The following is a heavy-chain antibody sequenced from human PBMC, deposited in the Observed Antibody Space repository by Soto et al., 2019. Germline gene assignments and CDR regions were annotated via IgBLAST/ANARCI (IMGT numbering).Heavy chain of an antibody. CDR1: GFTFDDYA. CDR2: ISWNSGSI. D-gene: IGHD2-15*01. CDR3: AKDRSSGGSCYSFDY. V-gene: IGHV3-9*01. Sequence: EVQLVESGGGLVQPGRSLRLSCAASGFTFDDYAMHWVRQAPGKGLEWVSGISWNSGSIGYADSVKGRFTISRDNAKNTLYLQMNSLRAEDTALYYCAKDRSSGGSCYSFDYWGQGTLVTVSS. J-gene: IGHJ4*02.